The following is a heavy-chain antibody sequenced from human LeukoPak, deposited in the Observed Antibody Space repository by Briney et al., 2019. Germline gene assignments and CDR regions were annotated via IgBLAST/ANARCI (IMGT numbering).Heavy chain of an antibody. V-gene: IGHV4-59*08. D-gene: IGHD6-13*01. CDR3: ARHVRGSSWFALYNWFDP. CDR1: GGSISSYY. J-gene: IGHJ5*02. Sequence: SETLSLTCTVSGGSISSYYWSWIRQPPGKGLEWIGYIYYSGSTNYNPSLKSRVTISVDTSKNQFSLKLSSVTAADTAVYYCARHVRGSSWFALYNWFDPWGQGTLVTVSS. CDR2: IYYSGST.